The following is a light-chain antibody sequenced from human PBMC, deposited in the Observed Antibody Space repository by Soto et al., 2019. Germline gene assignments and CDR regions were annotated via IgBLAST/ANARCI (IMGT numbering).Light chain of an antibody. CDR2: ENN. Sequence: QSVLTQPPSVSAAPGQKVTISCSGGSSNIGNNYVSWYRQLPGTAPKVLIYENNKRPAGIPDRFSGSKSGTSATLGITGLQAGDEADYYCGTWDSSLSVVFGGGTKLTVL. CDR3: GTWDSSLSVV. J-gene: IGLJ2*01. CDR1: SSNIGNNY. V-gene: IGLV1-51*02.